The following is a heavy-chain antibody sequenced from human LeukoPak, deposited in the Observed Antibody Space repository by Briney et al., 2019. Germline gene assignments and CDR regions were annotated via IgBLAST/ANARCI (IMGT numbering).Heavy chain of an antibody. Sequence: GGSLRLSCAASGFTFSNAWMSWVRQAPGKRLEWVGRIKSKTDGGTTDYAAPVKGRFTISRDDSKNTLYLQMNSLKTEDTAVYYCTTEGDDSSGYWIFDYWGQGTLVTVSS. CDR2: IKSKTDGGTT. CDR3: TTEGDDSSGYWIFDY. V-gene: IGHV3-15*01. J-gene: IGHJ4*02. CDR1: GFTFSNAW. D-gene: IGHD3-22*01.